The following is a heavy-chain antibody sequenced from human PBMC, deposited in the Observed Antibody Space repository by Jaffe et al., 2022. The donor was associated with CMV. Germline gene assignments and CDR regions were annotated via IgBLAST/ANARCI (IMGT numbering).Heavy chain of an antibody. CDR2: FHSTGDT. CDR3: ARDIYGSGSYFDY. V-gene: IGHV4-4*07. Sequence: QVQLQESGPGLVTPSETLSLTCTVSGGSISSYSWSWIRQPAGRGLEWIGRFHSTGDTYYNPSLNSRVTMSVDTSKKQFSLKLSSVTAADTAVYYCARDIYGSGSYFDYWGQGTLVTVSS. J-gene: IGHJ4*02. CDR1: GGSISSYS. D-gene: IGHD3-10*01.